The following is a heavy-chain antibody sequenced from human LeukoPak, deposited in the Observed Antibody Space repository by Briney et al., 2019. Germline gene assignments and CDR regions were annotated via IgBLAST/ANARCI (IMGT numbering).Heavy chain of an antibody. V-gene: IGHV3-23*01. Sequence: GGSLRLSCAASGFRFSNYAMNWVRQAPGKGLEWVSVNIGSSGSTFYADSVKGRFTISRDNSKNTLYLQMNSLRDEDTAVYYCAKGGYDYVEIGYFDFWGQGPRSPSPQ. CDR3: AKGGYDYVEIGYFDF. J-gene: IGHJ4*03. CDR1: GFRFSNYA. CDR2: NIGSSGST. D-gene: IGHD5-12*01.